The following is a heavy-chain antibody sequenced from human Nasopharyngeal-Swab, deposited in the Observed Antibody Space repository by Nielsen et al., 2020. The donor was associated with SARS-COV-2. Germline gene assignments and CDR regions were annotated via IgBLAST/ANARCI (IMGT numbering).Heavy chain of an antibody. CDR1: GYIFTSYW. V-gene: IGHV5-51*01. CDR3: ARRPHFDISTGYYFDF. CDR2: IYPGNSDT. J-gene: IGHJ4*02. D-gene: IGHD3-9*01. Sequence: GESLKISCKGSGYIFTSYWIGWVRQMPGKGLEWMGVIYPGNSDTRYSPSSQGQVTISADKSTSTAYLQWSSLKASDTAMYFCARRPHFDISTGYYFDFWGQGTVVTVSS.